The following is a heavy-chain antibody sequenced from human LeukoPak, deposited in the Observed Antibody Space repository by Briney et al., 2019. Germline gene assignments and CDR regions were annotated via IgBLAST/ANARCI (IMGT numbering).Heavy chain of an antibody. D-gene: IGHD3-10*01. CDR2: IWYDGSNK. Sequence: PGGSLRLSCAASGFTFSSYGMHWVSQAPGNGLEWVAVIWYDGSNKYYADSVKGRFTISRDNSKNTLYLQMNSLRAEDTAVYYCARVLSQYYYYYGMDVWGQGTTVTVSS. J-gene: IGHJ6*02. V-gene: IGHV3-33*01. CDR1: GFTFSSYG. CDR3: ARVLSQYYYYYGMDV.